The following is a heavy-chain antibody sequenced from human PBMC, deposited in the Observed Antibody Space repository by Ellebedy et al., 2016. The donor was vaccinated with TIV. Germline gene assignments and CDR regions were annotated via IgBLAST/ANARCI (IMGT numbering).Heavy chain of an antibody. J-gene: IGHJ4*02. CDR2: IIPVFGTA. V-gene: IGHV1-69*13. CDR3: ARHSGYYWYYLDY. Sequence: ASVKVSCKASGYIFTGYYIHWVRQAPGQGLEWMGGIIPVFGTANYAQKFQGRVTISADELGSTAYMELSSLRSEDTAVYYCARHSGYYWYYLDYWGQGTLVTVSS. CDR1: GYIFTGYY. D-gene: IGHD3-22*01.